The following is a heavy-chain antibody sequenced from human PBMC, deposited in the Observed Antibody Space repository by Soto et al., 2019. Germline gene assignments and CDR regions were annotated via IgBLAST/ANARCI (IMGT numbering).Heavy chain of an antibody. CDR3: ARGSSWYYCDY. Sequence: EVQLVESGGGLVQPGGSLRLSCAASGFTFSDHYMDWVRQAPGKGLEWVGRTTNKANSYTPEYAASVKGRFTISRDDSKNSLYLQMKSLKTEDTAVYYCARGSSWYYCDYWGQGTLVTVSS. V-gene: IGHV3-72*01. CDR1: GFTFSDHY. D-gene: IGHD6-13*01. J-gene: IGHJ4*02. CDR2: TTNKANSYTP.